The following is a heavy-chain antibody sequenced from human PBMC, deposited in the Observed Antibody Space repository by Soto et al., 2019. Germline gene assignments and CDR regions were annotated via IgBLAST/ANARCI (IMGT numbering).Heavy chain of an antibody. Sequence: QVQLVESGGGVVQPGRSLRLSCAASGFTFSTYGMHWVRQAPGKGLEWVAVIWYDGSYKYYSDSVKGRFTISRDNSKNPLYLQMNSLRAEDTSVYYCARDYLVIPHRVIAYGSQGTLVTVSS. CDR2: IWYDGSYK. D-gene: IGHD2-15*01. V-gene: IGHV3-33*01. CDR3: ARDYLVIPHRVIAY. J-gene: IGHJ4*02. CDR1: GFTFSTYG.